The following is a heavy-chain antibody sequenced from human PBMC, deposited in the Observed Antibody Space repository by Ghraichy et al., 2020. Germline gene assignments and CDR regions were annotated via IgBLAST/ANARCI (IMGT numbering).Heavy chain of an antibody. J-gene: IGHJ4*02. V-gene: IGHV4-34*01. Sequence: SETLSLTCAFFGGSLSGDYWNWVRQSPGKGLEWIGEISHRGSTNYNPSLESRISISMDTSKNQFSLKINSVTAADTAVYFCARKSNPDAPFALWGQGVLVTVSS. CDR2: ISHRGST. D-gene: IGHD2-2*01. CDR1: GGSLSGDY. CDR3: ARKSNPDAPFAL.